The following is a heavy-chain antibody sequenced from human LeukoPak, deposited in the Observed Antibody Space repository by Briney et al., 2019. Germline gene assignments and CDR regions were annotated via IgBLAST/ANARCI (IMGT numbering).Heavy chain of an antibody. J-gene: IGHJ3*02. Sequence: ASVKVSCKXSGYTFTNYDINWVRQATGQGLEWMGWMNPRSGYTGYLQKFQGRVTMTGSTSISTAYLELNSLTSEDTAVYYCARGNLLYSSSWSSLPFDIWGQGSMVTVSS. D-gene: IGHD6-13*01. V-gene: IGHV1-8*01. CDR2: MNPRSGYT. CDR1: GYTFTNYD. CDR3: ARGNLLYSSSWSSLPFDI.